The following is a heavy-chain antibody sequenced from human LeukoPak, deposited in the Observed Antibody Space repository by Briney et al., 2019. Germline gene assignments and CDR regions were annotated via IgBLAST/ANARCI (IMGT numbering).Heavy chain of an antibody. CDR2: ISGSGGST. V-gene: IGHV3-23*01. D-gene: IGHD1-26*01. CDR1: GYTFSSYA. CDR3: AKGDYYFDY. Sequence: GGSLRLSCAASGYTFSSYAMSWVRQAPGKGLEWVSAISGSGGSTYYADSAKGRFTISRDNSKNRLYLQMNSLRAEDTAVYYCAKGDYYFDYWGQGTLVTVSS. J-gene: IGHJ4*02.